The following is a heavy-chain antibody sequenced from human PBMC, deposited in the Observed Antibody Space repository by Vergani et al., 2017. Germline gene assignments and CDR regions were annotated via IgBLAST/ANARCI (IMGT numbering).Heavy chain of an antibody. CDR2: IIPIFGTA. J-gene: IGHJ4*02. CDR1: GYTLTELS. Sequence: QVQLVQSGAEVKKPGASVKVSCKVSGYTLTELSMHWVRQAPGKGLEWMGGIIPIFGTANYAQKFQGRVTITADESTSTAYMELSSLRSEDTAVYYCASEARNYDILTGSSGFDDWGQGTLVTVSS. D-gene: IGHD3-9*01. CDR3: ASEARNYDILTGSSGFDD. V-gene: IGHV1-69*13.